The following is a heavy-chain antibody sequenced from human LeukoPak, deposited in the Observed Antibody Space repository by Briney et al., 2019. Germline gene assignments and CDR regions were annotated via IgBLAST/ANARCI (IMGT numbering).Heavy chain of an antibody. J-gene: IGHJ4*02. CDR3: TTRGGFGY. D-gene: IGHD2-15*01. CDR1: GFTFSTPW. V-gene: IGHV3-15*01. CDR2: FKSKIDGGTT. Sequence: GGSLRLSCAASGFTFSTPWMTWVRQAPAKGLEWVGRFKSKIDGGTTDYVAFVKGRFTISRDDLRNTVYLQMNSLKSEDTAVYYCTTRGGFGYWGQGTLVTVSS.